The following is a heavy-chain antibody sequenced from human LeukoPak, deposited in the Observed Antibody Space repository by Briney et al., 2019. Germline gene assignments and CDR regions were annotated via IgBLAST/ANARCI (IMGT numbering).Heavy chain of an antibody. Sequence: SETLSLPCTVSGGSLSSSSYYWGWIRQPPGKGLQWIGSIYYSGSTYYNPSLKSRFTISVDTSKKQCDLKLISVTAADTAVYYCAIQLGYCSSTSCYADKVDYWGQGTLATVSS. V-gene: IGHV4-39*01. CDR2: IYYSGST. CDR3: AIQLGYCSSTSCYADKVDY. J-gene: IGHJ4*02. D-gene: IGHD2-2*01. CDR1: GGSLSSSSYY.